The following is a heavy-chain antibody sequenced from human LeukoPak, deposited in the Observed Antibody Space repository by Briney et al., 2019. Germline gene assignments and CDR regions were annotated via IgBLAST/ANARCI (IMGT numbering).Heavy chain of an antibody. CDR2: IIPSGGST. CDR1: GGTFSSYA. J-gene: IGHJ3*02. V-gene: IGHV1-46*01. Sequence: GSSVKVSCKASGGTFSSYAISWVRQAPGQGLEWMGIIIPSGGSTSYAQKFQGRVTMTRDTSTSTVYMELSSLRSEDTAVYYCARDCRGSTSCYMAAFDIWGQGTMVTVSS. CDR3: ARDCRGSTSCYMAAFDI. D-gene: IGHD2-2*02.